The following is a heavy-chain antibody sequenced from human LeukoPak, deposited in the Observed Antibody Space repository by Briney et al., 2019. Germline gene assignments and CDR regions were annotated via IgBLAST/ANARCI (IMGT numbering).Heavy chain of an antibody. V-gene: IGHV1-69*13. CDR3: AGDCIGVWSGNYYYYYMDV. CDR1: GGTFSSYA. D-gene: IGHD3-3*01. J-gene: IGHJ6*03. Sequence: SVKVSCKASGGTFSSYAISWVRQAPGQGLEWMGGIIPIFGTANYAQKFQGRVTIAADESTSTAYMELSSLRSEDTAVYYCAGDCIGVWSGNYYYYYMDVWGKGTTVTVSS. CDR2: IIPIFGTA.